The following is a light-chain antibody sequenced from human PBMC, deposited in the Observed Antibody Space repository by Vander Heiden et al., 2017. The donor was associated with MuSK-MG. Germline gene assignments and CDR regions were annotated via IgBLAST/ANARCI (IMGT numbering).Light chain of an antibody. V-gene: IGLV1-40*01. CDR2: ANP. CDR3: QSYDSSLTGSV. J-gene: IGLJ1*01. CDR1: GSNIGANFD. Sequence: QSILTQPPSVSGAPGPTVTISCTGSGSNIGANFDVPRYQQLPGAAPKLLIYANPNRPAGVPDRFSGSKSDTSASLAITGLQAADEADYYCQSYDSSLTGSVFGTGTKVTVL.